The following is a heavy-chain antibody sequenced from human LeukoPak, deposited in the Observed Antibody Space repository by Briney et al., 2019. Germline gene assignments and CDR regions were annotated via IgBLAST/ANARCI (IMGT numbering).Heavy chain of an antibody. CDR2: IYYSGST. CDR1: GGSISSGGYY. CDR3: ARVSEAAAGTSFDY. V-gene: IGHV4-31*03. D-gene: IGHD6-13*01. J-gene: IGHJ4*02. Sequence: SETLSLTCTVSGGSISSGGYYWSWIRQHQGKGLEWIGYIYYSGSTYYNPSLKSRVTISVDTSKNQFSLNLSSVTAADTAVYYCARVSEAAAGTSFDYWGQGTLVTVSS.